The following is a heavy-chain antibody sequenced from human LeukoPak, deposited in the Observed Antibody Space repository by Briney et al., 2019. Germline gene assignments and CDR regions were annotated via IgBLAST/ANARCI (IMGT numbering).Heavy chain of an antibody. Sequence: GGSLRLSCAASGFTFSSYAMSWVRQAPGKGLERVSAISGSSGSTCYADSVKGRFTISRDNSKNTLYLQMNSLRAEDTAVYYCAKKAGYNQAPLYYFDYWGQGTLVTVSS. CDR1: GFTFSSYA. CDR3: AKKAGYNQAPLYYFDY. J-gene: IGHJ4*02. D-gene: IGHD5-24*01. CDR2: ISGSSGST. V-gene: IGHV3-23*01.